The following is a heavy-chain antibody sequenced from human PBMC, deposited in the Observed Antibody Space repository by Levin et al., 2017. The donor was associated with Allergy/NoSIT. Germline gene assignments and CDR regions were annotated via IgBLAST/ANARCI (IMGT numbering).Heavy chain of an antibody. CDR3: TRASNIGVPASNYYFDY. D-gene: IGHD2-21*01. Sequence: PGGSLRLSCAASGFTVSSNYMSWVRQVPGKGLEWVSVIYSGGSTYYADSVKGRFTISKDHFKNTLYLQINTLRAEDTAVYYCTRASNIGVPASNYYFDYWGQGTLVTVSS. J-gene: IGHJ4*02. CDR2: IYSGGST. CDR1: GFTVSSNY. V-gene: IGHV3-66*01.